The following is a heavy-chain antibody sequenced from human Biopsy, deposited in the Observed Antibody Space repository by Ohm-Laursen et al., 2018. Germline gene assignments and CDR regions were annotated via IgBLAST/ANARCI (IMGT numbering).Heavy chain of an antibody. V-gene: IGHV3-30*03. CDR1: GFTFSSHG. J-gene: IGHJ4*02. D-gene: IGHD3-9*01. CDR3: LREAATGYYRTADF. CDR2: FSYDGINK. Sequence: SLRLSCSGSGFTFSSHGMHWVRNAQPKGLEWVAHFSYDGINKHYADSVKGRFTISRDNSKNTLSLQMNSLRVEDTAMYYCLREAATGYYRTADFWGQGTLVTVPS.